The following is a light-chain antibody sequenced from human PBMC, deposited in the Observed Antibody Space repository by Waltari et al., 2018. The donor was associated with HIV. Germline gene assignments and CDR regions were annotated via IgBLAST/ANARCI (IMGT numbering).Light chain of an antibody. Sequence: QSSLTPPRSVSGSPRRSLTLAWTGTRNLGGGYHSVSWFIQHPCKAPKLMIYDVNKRPSGVPDRFSGSKSGNTASLTISGLQVEDEANYYCCSSTGNYTGVFGGGTKLTVL. CDR2: DVN. V-gene: IGLV2-11*01. CDR1: RNLGGGYHS. J-gene: IGLJ3*02. CDR3: CSSTGNYTGV.